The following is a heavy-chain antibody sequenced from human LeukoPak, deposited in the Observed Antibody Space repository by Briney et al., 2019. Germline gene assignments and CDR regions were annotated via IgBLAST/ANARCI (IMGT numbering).Heavy chain of an antibody. CDR1: GYTFTGYY. D-gene: IGHD4-17*01. CDR3: GRDNGHYVFDY. V-gene: IGHV1-2*02. CDR2: ANPNSGGT. J-gene: IGHJ4*02. Sequence: GASVKVSCKASGYTFTGYYVHWVRQAPAQGLEWRGWANPNSGGTKNATKFLGSVTMTRDTPTSTDYIEMSRLRSEDTAVYYCGRDNGHYVFDYRGQGDLVTVSS.